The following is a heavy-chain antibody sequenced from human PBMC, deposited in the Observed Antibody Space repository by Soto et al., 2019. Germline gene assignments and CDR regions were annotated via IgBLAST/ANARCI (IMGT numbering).Heavy chain of an antibody. CDR3: VRDYASDSGVHLDF. D-gene: IGHD3-22*01. J-gene: IGHJ4*02. V-gene: IGHV1-3*01. Sequence: QVQLVQSGTEVKKPGASVKVSCKASGYRFTDYVIHWVRQAPGQRLEWMGWIGAGDGKTYYSQNFQGRVSIISDTSASTAYMELSSLISEDTAVYYCVRDYASDSGVHLDFWGQGTLVTVSS. CDR2: IGAGDGKT. CDR1: GYRFTDYV.